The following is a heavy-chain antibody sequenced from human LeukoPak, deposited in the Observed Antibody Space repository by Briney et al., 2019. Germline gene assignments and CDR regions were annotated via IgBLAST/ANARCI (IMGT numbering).Heavy chain of an antibody. J-gene: IGHJ6*03. CDR2: IRYDGSNK. CDR1: GFTFSSYG. Sequence: GGSLRLSCAASGFTFSSYGMHWVRQAPGKGLEWVAFIRYDGSNKYYADSVKGRFTISRDNSKNTLYLQMNSLRAEDTAVYYCAKEAYSSRRYYYYYMDVWGKGTTVTVSS. D-gene: IGHD6-13*01. V-gene: IGHV3-30*02. CDR3: AKEAYSSRRYYYYYMDV.